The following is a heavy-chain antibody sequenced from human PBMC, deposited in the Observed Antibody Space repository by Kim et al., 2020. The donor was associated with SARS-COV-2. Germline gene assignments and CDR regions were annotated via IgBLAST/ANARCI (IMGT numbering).Heavy chain of an antibody. D-gene: IGHD6-6*01. J-gene: IGHJ5*02. CDR3: AGGRDRAALMFDP. Sequence: SPSLKSRITRSVDTSKNQFSLKLASVTAADTAVYYCAGGRDRAALMFDPWGQGTLVTVSS. V-gene: IGHV4-31*02.